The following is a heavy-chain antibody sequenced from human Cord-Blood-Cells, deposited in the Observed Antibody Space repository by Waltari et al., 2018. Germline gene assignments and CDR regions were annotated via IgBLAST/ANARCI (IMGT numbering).Heavy chain of an antibody. Sequence: QVQLQQWGAGLLKPSETLSLTCAVYGGSFSGYYWSWIRQPPGKGLEWIGEINQSGRTNDNPSLKSRVTIAVDTSKNQFSLKLSSVTAADTAVYYCARGRGYCTNGVCYKKVGFGYWGQGTLVTVSS. CDR3: ARGRGYCTNGVCYKKVGFGY. J-gene: IGHJ4*02. CDR2: INQSGRT. D-gene: IGHD2-8*01. CDR1: GGSFSGYY. V-gene: IGHV4-34*01.